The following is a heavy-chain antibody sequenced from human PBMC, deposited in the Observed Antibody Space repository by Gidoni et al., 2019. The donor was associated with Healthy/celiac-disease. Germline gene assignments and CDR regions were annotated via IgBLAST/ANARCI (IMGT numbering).Heavy chain of an antibody. J-gene: IGHJ4*02. Sequence: EVQLVESGGGLVKPVGSLRLSCAASGFTFSSYSMNWVRQAPGKGLEWVSSISSSSSYIYYAESVKGRFTISRDNAKNSLYLQMNSLRAEDTAVYYCARDANVDTAMVTSDYFDYWGQGTLVTVSS. CDR2: ISSSSSYI. CDR1: GFTFSSYS. V-gene: IGHV3-21*01. D-gene: IGHD5-18*01. CDR3: ARDANVDTAMVTSDYFDY.